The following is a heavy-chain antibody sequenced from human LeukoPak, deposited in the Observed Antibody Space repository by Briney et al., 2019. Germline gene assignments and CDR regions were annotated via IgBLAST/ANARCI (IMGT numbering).Heavy chain of an antibody. V-gene: IGHV4-59*01. Sequence: SETLSLTCTVSGGSISSYHWSWIRQPPGKGLEWIGYIYYSGSTNYNPSLKSRVTISVDTSKNQFSLKLSSVTAADTAVYYCAREASGRTLFDYWGQGTLVTVSS. D-gene: IGHD3-3*01. CDR2: IYYSGST. CDR3: AREASGRTLFDY. CDR1: GGSISSYH. J-gene: IGHJ4*02.